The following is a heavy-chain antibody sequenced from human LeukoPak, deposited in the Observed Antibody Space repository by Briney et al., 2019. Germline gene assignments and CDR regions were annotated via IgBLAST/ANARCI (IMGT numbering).Heavy chain of an antibody. J-gene: IGHJ4*02. CDR1: GFTFSSYG. D-gene: IGHD2-21*02. CDR3: AKNGNFAVTATRSYFDY. V-gene: IGHV3-30*18. CDR2: ISYDGSNK. Sequence: PGGSLRLSCAASGFTFSSYGMHWVRPAPGKGLGWVAVISYDGSNKYYADSVKGRFTISRDNSKNTLYLQMNSLRAEDTAVYYCAKNGNFAVTATRSYFDYWGQGTLVTVSS.